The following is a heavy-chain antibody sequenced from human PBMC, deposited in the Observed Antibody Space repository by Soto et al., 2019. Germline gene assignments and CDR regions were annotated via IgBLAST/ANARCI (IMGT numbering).Heavy chain of an antibody. D-gene: IGHD3-3*01. CDR3: ARDHDFWSGYLPVDYYYYYGMDV. J-gene: IGHJ6*02. Sequence: PGGSLRLSCAASGFTFSSYAMHWVRQAPGKGLEWVAVISYDGSNKYYADSVKGRFTISRDNSKNTLYLQMNSLRAEDTAVYYCARDHDFWSGYLPVDYYYYYGMDVWGQGTTVTVSS. V-gene: IGHV3-30-3*01. CDR2: ISYDGSNK. CDR1: GFTFSSYA.